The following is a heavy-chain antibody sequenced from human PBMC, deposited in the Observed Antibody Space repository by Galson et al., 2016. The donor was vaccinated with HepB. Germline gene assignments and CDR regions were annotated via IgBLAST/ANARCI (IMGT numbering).Heavy chain of an antibody. CDR1: GDSITNSVYY. Sequence: TLSLTCGISGDSITNSVYYWSWIRQPPGKGLEWIGYIDHSGSTSYNPSLKSRVTISLDRSKNQFSLNLTSVTAADTAVYPCARGGIRAMVWGQGTLVTVSS. V-gene: IGHV4-30-2*01. CDR3: ARGGIRAMV. CDR2: IDHSGST. J-gene: IGHJ4*02. D-gene: IGHD2-8*01.